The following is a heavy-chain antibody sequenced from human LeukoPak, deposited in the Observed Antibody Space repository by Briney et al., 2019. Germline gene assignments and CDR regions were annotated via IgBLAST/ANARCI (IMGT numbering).Heavy chain of an antibody. CDR3: TREAPGAAAGTGAFDI. CDR1: GFTFGDYA. CDR2: IRSKAYGGTT. J-gene: IGHJ3*02. Sequence: PGGSLRLSCTASGFTFGDYAMSWFRQAPGKGLEWVGFIRSKAYGGTTEYAASVKGRFTISRDDSKSIAYLQMNSLKTEDTAVYYCTREAPGAAAGTGAFDIWGQGTMVTVSS. V-gene: IGHV3-49*03. D-gene: IGHD6-13*01.